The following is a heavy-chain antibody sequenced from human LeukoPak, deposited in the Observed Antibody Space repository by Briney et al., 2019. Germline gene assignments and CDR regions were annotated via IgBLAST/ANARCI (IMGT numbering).Heavy chain of an antibody. CDR3: VNLGSSSWYSTGRYYFDY. CDR1: GFTFSSYA. Sequence: GGSLRLSCSASGFTFSSYAMHWVRQAPGKGLEYVSAISSNGGSTYYADSVKGRFTISRDNSKNTLYLQMSSLRAEDTAVYYCVNLGSSSWYSTGRYYFDYWGQGNLVPVSS. V-gene: IGHV3-64D*09. J-gene: IGHJ4*02. CDR2: ISSNGGST. D-gene: IGHD6-13*01.